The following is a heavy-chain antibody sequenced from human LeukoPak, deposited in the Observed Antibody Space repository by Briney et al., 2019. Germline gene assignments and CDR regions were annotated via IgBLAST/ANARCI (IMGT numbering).Heavy chain of an antibody. V-gene: IGHV1-69*04. D-gene: IGHD3-10*01. CDR1: GGTFSSYA. J-gene: IGHJ5*02. CDR3: ARHPYYYGSGSYSGWFDP. CDR2: IIPILGIA. Sequence: GASVKVSCKASGGTFSSYAISWVRQAPGQGLEWTGRIIPILGIANYAQKFQGRVTITADKSTSTAYMELSSLRSEDTAVYYCARHPYYYGSGSYSGWFDPWGQGTLVTVSS.